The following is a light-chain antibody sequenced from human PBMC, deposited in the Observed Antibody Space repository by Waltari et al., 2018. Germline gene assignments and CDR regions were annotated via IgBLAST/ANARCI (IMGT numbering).Light chain of an antibody. J-gene: IGLJ3*02. Sequence: SYELTQPPSVSVSPGQSARITCSGDALSMRYVVWYQQKSGQAPVLVIHENNKRPSGIPKRFSGSSSGTLATLTISGAQGDDEAVYYCYSKNFDGDQRVFGGGTKLTVL. CDR1: ALSMRY. CDR2: ENN. CDR3: YSKNFDGDQRV. V-gene: IGLV3-10*01.